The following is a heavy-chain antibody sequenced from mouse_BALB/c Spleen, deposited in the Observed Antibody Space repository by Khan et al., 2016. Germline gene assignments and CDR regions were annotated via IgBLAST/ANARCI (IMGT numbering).Heavy chain of an antibody. J-gene: IGHJ2*01. D-gene: IGHD1-2*01. Sequence: EVQLQESGPGLVKPSQSLSLTCTVTGYSITSGYGWNWIRQFPGNKLEWMGYISYSGSTNYNPSLKSRISLTRDTSKNQFFLQLNSVTTADTATYYCARTARIKYWGQGTTLTVSS. CDR1: GYSITSGYG. CDR3: ARTARIKY. CDR2: ISYSGST. V-gene: IGHV3-2*02.